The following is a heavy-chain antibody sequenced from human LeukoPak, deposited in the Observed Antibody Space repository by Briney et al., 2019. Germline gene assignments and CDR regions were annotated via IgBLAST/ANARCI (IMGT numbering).Heavy chain of an antibody. Sequence: GGSLRLSCAASGFTFSSYWMSWVRQAPGKGLEWVANIKQDGSEKYYVDSVKGRFTISRDNAKNSLYLQMNSLRAEDTAVYYCATRDYYDSSGYLNWGQGTLVTVSS. J-gene: IGHJ4*02. V-gene: IGHV3-7*01. CDR1: GFTFSSYW. D-gene: IGHD3-22*01. CDR2: IKQDGSEK. CDR3: ATRDYYDSSGYLN.